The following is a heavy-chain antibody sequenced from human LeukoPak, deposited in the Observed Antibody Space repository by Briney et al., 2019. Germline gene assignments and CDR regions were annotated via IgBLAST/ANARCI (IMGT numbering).Heavy chain of an antibody. CDR2: IYYSGST. V-gene: IGHV4-39*01. D-gene: IGHD2-8*02. CDR3: ARHGGVGVIPDFDY. Sequence: SETLSLTCTVSGGSNSSSSCYWGWIRQPPGKGLEWIGSIYYSGSTYYNPSLKSRVTMSVDTSKNQFSLKLSSVTAADTAVYYCARHGGVGVIPDFDYWGPGTLVTVSS. J-gene: IGHJ4*02. CDR1: GGSNSSSSCY.